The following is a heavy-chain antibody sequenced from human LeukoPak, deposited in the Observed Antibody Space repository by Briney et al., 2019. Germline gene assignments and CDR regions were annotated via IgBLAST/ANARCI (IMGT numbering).Heavy chain of an antibody. D-gene: IGHD5-24*01. CDR1: GFTFSRYA. V-gene: IGHV3-23*01. J-gene: IGHJ4*02. CDR2: ISGDRSTT. Sequence: GGSLRLSCAASGFTFSRYAMSWVRQAPGKGLEWVSSISGDRSTTYYADSVKGRFAISRDNSKNTLYLQMNSLRAEDTAVYYCARARDGYNDYWGQGTLVTVSS. CDR3: ARARDGYNDY.